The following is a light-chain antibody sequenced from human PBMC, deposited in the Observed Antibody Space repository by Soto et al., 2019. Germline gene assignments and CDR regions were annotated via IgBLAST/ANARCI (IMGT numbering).Light chain of an antibody. Sequence: DIVLTQSPAPLSLSPGERATLSCRASQSVSSYLAWYQQKPGQAPRLLIYDASNRATGIPARFSGSGSATDFTLTISSLEPEDFAVYYCQQRSSWITFGQGTRLEIK. CDR1: QSVSSY. J-gene: IGKJ5*01. V-gene: IGKV3-11*01. CDR3: QQRSSWIT. CDR2: DAS.